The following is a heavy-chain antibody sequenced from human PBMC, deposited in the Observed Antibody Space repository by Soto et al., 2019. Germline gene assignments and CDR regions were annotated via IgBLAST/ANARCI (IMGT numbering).Heavy chain of an antibody. CDR2: ISNDGSNK. V-gene: IGHV3-30*18. Sequence: GGSLRLCCAASGFTFSSYGMHWVRQAPGKGLEWVAVISNDGSNKYYADSVKGRFTISRDNSKNTLYLQMNSLRAEDTAVYYCAKDQSVHYDFWSGHLGYFDYWGQGTLVTVSS. J-gene: IGHJ4*02. D-gene: IGHD3-3*01. CDR3: AKDQSVHYDFWSGHLGYFDY. CDR1: GFTFSSYG.